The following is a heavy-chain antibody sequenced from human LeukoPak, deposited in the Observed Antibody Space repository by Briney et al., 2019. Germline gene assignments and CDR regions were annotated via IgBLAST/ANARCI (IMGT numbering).Heavy chain of an antibody. CDR1: GGSISSYY. V-gene: IGHV4-59*08. Sequence: SETLSLTCTVSGGSISSYYWSWIRQPPGKGLEWIGYIYYSGSTYYNPSLKSRVTISVDTSKNQFSLKLSSVTAADTAVYYCARQRCSSTSCYWYYYYGMDVWGQGTTVTVSS. CDR3: ARQRCSSTSCYWYYYYGMDV. CDR2: IYYSGST. D-gene: IGHD2-2*01. J-gene: IGHJ6*02.